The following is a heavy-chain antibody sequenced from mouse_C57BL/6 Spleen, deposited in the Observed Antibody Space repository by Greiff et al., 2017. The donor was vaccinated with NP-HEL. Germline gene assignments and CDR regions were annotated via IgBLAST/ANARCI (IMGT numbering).Heavy chain of an antibody. J-gene: IGHJ2*01. Sequence: VQLQQPGAELVMPGASVKLSCKASGYTFTSYWMHWVKQRPGQGLEWIGEIDPSDSYTNYNQKFKGKSTLTVDKSSSTAYMQLSSLTSEDSAVYYCARWGTVAFDYWGQGTTLTLSS. CDR2: IDPSDSYT. CDR3: ARWGTVAFDY. CDR1: GYTFTSYW. D-gene: IGHD4-1*01. V-gene: IGHV1-69*01.